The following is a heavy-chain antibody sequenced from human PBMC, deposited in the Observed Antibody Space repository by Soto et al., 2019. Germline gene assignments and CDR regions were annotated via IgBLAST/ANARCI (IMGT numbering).Heavy chain of an antibody. Sequence: ASVKVSCKASGYTFTGYYMHWVRQAPGQGLEWMGWINPNSGGTNYAQKFQGWVTMTRDTSISTAYMELSRLRSDDTAVYYCARDPGGYSYGYYFAYWGQGNLVTVSS. CDR3: ARDPGGYSYGYYFAY. V-gene: IGHV1-2*04. J-gene: IGHJ4*02. CDR2: INPNSGGT. CDR1: GYTFTGYY. D-gene: IGHD5-18*01.